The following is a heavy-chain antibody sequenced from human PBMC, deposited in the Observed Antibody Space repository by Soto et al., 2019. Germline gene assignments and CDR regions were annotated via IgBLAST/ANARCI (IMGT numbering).Heavy chain of an antibody. CDR3: AKDSTVTTSLYFYYYGFDV. V-gene: IGHV3-23*01. J-gene: IGHJ6*02. CDR2: VSGRGGST. D-gene: IGHD4-17*01. Sequence: GGSLRLSCTASGFTFNHYAMSWVRQAPGKGLEWVSAVSGRGGSTKYADSVNGRFIISRDNSNSTLYLQMDSLRGEDTAVYYCAKDSTVTTSLYFYYYGFDVWGQGTAVTVSS. CDR1: GFTFNHYA.